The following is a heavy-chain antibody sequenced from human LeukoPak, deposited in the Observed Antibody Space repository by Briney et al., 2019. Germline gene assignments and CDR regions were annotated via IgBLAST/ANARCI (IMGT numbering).Heavy chain of an antibody. J-gene: IGHJ4*02. Sequence: GGSLRLSCAASGFTFSSYSMNWVRQAPGKGLDWVSYISSSSSTIYYADSVKGRFTISRDNAKNSLYLQMNSLRAEDTAVYYCEGRSPNFDYWGQGTLVTVSS. CDR3: EGRSPNFDY. D-gene: IGHD2-15*01. CDR2: ISSSSSTI. CDR1: GFTFSSYS. V-gene: IGHV3-48*04.